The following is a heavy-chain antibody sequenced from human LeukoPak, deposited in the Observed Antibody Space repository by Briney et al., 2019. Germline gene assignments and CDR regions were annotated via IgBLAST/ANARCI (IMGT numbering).Heavy chain of an antibody. D-gene: IGHD2-15*01. V-gene: IGHV4-34*01. CDR3: ARHPFATPFDH. J-gene: IGHJ4*02. CDR2: INHSGST. CDR1: GGSFSGYY. Sequence: SETLSLTCAVYGGSFSGYYWSWIRQPPGKGLEWIGEINHSGSTNYNPSLKSRVTMSQDTSKNQLSLRLTSVTAADTAVYYCARHPFATPFDHWGRGTLVTVSS.